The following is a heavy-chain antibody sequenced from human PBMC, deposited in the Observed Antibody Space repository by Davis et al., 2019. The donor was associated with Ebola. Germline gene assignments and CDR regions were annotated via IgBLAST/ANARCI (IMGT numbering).Heavy chain of an antibody. D-gene: IGHD3-9*01. CDR2: INHSGRT. CDR3: ARGPTPSYDVLTGYYNHAFDI. CDR1: DGSFSGYY. V-gene: IGHV4-34*01. Sequence: MPSETLSLTCAVYDGSFSGYYWSWIRQPPGKGLEWIGEINHSGRTNYNPSLKSRVTISVDRSKKQFSLKLRSVTAADTATYYCARGPTPSYDVLTGYYNHAFDIWGRGTMVTVSS. J-gene: IGHJ3*02.